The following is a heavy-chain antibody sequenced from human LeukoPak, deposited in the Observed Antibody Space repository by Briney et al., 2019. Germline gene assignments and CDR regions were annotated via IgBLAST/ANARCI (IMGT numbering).Heavy chain of an antibody. Sequence: ASVKVSCKASGYTFTSYYMHWVRQVPGQELEWMGIINPSGGSTSYAQKFQGRVTMTRDTSTSTVYMELSSLRSEDTAVYYCAREITMVRGVISGTQYYYYYYGMDVWGQGTTVTVSS. D-gene: IGHD3-10*01. CDR3: AREITMVRGVISGTQYYYYYYGMDV. J-gene: IGHJ6*02. CDR1: GYTFTSYY. V-gene: IGHV1-46*01. CDR2: INPSGGST.